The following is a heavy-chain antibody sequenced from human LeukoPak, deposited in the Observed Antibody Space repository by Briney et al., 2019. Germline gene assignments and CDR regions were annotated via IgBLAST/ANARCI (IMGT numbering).Heavy chain of an antibody. Sequence: ASVKVSCKASGYTFTSYDINWVRQATGQGLEWMGWMNPNSGNTGYAQKLQGRVTITRNTSISTAYMELSSLRSEDTAVYYCARRLRWSVAFDPWGQGTLVTVSS. CDR3: ARRLRWSVAFDP. V-gene: IGHV1-8*03. CDR2: MNPNSGNT. J-gene: IGHJ5*02. CDR1: GYTFTSYD. D-gene: IGHD4-23*01.